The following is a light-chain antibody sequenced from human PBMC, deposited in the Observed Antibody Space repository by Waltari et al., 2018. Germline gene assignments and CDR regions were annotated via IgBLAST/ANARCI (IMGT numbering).Light chain of an antibody. CDR3: GQYSTRPFT. V-gene: IGKV4-1*01. CDR2: RVS. CDR1: TKTN. Sequence: TKTNLGWYQQKPGQPPRLLIYRVSNRESGVPDRFSGSGSGTDFTLNISSLQAEDVAVYYCGQYSTRPFTFGPGTKLHIK. J-gene: IGKJ3*01.